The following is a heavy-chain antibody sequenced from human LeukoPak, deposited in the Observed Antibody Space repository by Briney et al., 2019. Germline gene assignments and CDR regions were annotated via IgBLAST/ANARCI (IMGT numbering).Heavy chain of an antibody. V-gene: IGHV4-28*01. CDR2: IYYSGST. CDR1: GYSISSSNW. CDR3: ARIDYGSENSGAFDI. Sequence: PSDTLSLTCAVSGYSISSSNWWGWIRQPPGKGLEWIGYIYYSGSTYYNPSLKSRVTMSVDTSKNQFSLKLSSVTAVDTAVYYCARIDYGSENSGAFDIWGQGTMVTVSS. D-gene: IGHD3-10*01. J-gene: IGHJ3*02.